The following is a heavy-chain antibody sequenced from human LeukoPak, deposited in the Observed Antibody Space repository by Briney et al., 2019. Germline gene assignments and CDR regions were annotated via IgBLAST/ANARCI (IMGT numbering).Heavy chain of an antibody. V-gene: IGHV3-33*01. Sequence: PGRSLGLSCAASGFTFSAYGMHWVRQAPGKGLDWVAVIWYDGSNKNYADSVKGRFTVSRDNSKNTLYLLMDSLRAEDTGVYYCATARDNYDISGFSALEYWGQGTLVTVSS. J-gene: IGHJ4*02. CDR2: IWYDGSNK. D-gene: IGHD3-22*01. CDR1: GFTFSAYG. CDR3: ATARDNYDISGFSALEY.